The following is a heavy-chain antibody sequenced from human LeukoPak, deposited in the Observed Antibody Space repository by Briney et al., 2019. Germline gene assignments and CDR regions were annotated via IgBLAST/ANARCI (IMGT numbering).Heavy chain of an antibody. CDR2: IYWDDDK. D-gene: IGHD3-9*01. J-gene: IGHJ4*02. CDR1: GFSLSTSGVG. Sequence: SGPTLVKPTQTLTLTCTFSGFSLSTSGVGVGWIRQPPGKALEWLALIYWDDDKRYSPSLKSRLTITKDTSKNQVVLTMTNMDPVDTATYYCAHTQSSHYAFLTGYPILFPFDYWGQETLVTVSS. CDR3: AHTQSSHYAFLTGYPILFPFDY. V-gene: IGHV2-5*02.